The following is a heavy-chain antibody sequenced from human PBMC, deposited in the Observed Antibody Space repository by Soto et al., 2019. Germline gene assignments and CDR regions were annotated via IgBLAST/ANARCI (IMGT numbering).Heavy chain of an antibody. J-gene: IGHJ4*02. CDR2: ISAYNGNT. Sequence: ASVKVSSKASGGTLSSYAISWGRQAPGQGGEWMGWISAYNGNTNYAQKLQGRVTMTTDTSTSTAYMELRSLRSDDTAVYYCARDSGLRYFDWLNREFDYWGQGTLVTVSS. D-gene: IGHD3-9*01. V-gene: IGHV1-18*01. CDR1: GGTLSSYA. CDR3: ARDSGLRYFDWLNREFDY.